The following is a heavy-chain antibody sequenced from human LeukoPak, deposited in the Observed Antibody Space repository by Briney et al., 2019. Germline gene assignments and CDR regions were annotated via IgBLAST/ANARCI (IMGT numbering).Heavy chain of an antibody. D-gene: IGHD3-22*01. V-gene: IGHV3-21*01. CDR2: ISSSSSYI. J-gene: IGHJ4*02. CDR1: GFTFSSYS. Sequence: GGSLRLXCAASGFTFSSYSMNWGRQAPGKGLEWVSSISSSSSYIYYADSVKGRFTISRDNAKNSLYLQMNSLRAEDTAVYYCARTITMIVVDVVFDYWGQGTLVTVSS. CDR3: ARTITMIVVDVVFDY.